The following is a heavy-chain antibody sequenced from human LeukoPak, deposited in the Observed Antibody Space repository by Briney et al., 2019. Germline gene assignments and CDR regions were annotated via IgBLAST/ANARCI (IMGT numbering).Heavy chain of an antibody. CDR1: GGSISSSNYY. D-gene: IGHD6-13*01. CDR2: IYDSGST. V-gene: IGHV4-39*01. CDR3: ASGSSSGLLGWFDP. Sequence: PSETLSLTCTVSGGSISSSNYYWGWIRQAPGKGLEWIGSIYDSGSTYYNPSLKGRVTIYVDTTKNQFSLKLNSVTAADTAMYYCASGSSSGLLGWFDPWGQGTLVTVSS. J-gene: IGHJ5*02.